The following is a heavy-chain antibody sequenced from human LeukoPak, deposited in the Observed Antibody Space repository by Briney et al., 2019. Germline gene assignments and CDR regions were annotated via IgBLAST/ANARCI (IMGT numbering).Heavy chain of an antibody. CDR2: INHSGST. V-gene: IGHV4-34*01. Sequence: ASETLSLTCAVYGGSFSGYYWSWIRQPPGKGLEWIGEINHSGSTNYNPSLKSRVTISVDTSKNQFSLKLSSVTAADTAVYYCARVYYSSSYDYWYFDLWGRGTLVTVSS. CDR3: ARVYYSSSYDYWYFDL. CDR1: GGSFSGYY. J-gene: IGHJ2*01. D-gene: IGHD6-13*01.